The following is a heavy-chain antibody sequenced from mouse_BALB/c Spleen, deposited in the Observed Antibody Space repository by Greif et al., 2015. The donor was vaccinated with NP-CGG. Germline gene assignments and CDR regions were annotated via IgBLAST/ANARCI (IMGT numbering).Heavy chain of an antibody. CDR1: GYTFTSYV. CDR3: ASPGKRGAMDY. CDR2: INPYNDGT. J-gene: IGHJ4*01. Sequence: VQLQQSGPELVKPGASVKMSYKASGYTFTSYVMHWVKQKPGQGLEWIGYINPYNDGTKYNEKFKGKATLTSDKSSSTAYMELSSLTSEDSAVYYCASPGKRGAMDYWGQGTSVTVSS. V-gene: IGHV1-14*01. D-gene: IGHD1-1*01.